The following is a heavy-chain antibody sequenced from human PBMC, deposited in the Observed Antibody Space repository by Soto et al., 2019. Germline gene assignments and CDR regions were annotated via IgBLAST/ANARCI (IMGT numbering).Heavy chain of an antibody. Sequence: SETLSLTCAVSGGSISRSHRRSWVRQAPFKGLEWIGELYHSWSTSYNPSLKSLITMSVDKSKNQFCVNLSSVRAADTAVYYCVRDADETASVHPRWRVRGRGTMVTVAS. CDR3: VRDADETASVHPRWRV. V-gene: IGHV4-4*02. CDR1: GGSISRSHR. D-gene: IGHD1-1*01. CDR2: LYHSWST. J-gene: IGHJ2*01.